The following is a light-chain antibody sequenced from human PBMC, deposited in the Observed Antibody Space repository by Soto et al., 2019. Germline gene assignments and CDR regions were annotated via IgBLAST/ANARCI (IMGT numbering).Light chain of an antibody. J-gene: IGLJ2*01. Sequence: QSALTQPRSVSGSPGQSVTISCTGTGSDVGGYNYVSWYQEQPGKAPKLMIYDVSKRPSGVPDRFSGSKSGNTASLTISGLQAEDEADYYCSSYTSSSTHVVFGGGTKVTVL. CDR3: SSYTSSSTHVV. CDR2: DVS. V-gene: IGLV2-11*01. CDR1: GSDVGGYNY.